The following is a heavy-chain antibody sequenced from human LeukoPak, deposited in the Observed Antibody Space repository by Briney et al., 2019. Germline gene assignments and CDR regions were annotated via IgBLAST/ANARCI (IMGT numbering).Heavy chain of an antibody. CDR1: GYTFTSYG. Sequence: ASVKVSCKASGYTFTSYGISWVRQAPGQGLEWMGWISAYNGNTNYAQKFQGRVTITTDESTSTAYMELSSLRSEDTAVYYCARGRDGYKFDYWGQGTLVTVSA. J-gene: IGHJ4*02. V-gene: IGHV1-18*01. D-gene: IGHD5-24*01. CDR2: ISAYNGNT. CDR3: ARGRDGYKFDY.